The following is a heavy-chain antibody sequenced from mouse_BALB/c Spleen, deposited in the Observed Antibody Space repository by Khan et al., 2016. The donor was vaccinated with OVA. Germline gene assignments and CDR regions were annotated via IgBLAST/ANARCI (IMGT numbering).Heavy chain of an antibody. D-gene: IGHD1-2*01. J-gene: IGHJ2*01. CDR1: GYSITSGYG. V-gene: IGHV3-2*02. CDR3: AGTARVEY. CDR2: ISYSGYT. Sequence: EVQLQESGPGLVKPSQSLSLTCTVTGYSITSGYGWNCIRQFPGNKLEWMGYISYSGYTNYNPSLKSRISITRDTSKNQFFLQLNSVTAKDTATCSSAGTARVEYWGQGTTLTVSS.